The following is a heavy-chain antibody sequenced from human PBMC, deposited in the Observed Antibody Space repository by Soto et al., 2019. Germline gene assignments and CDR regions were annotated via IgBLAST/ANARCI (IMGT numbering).Heavy chain of an antibody. J-gene: IGHJ6*02. CDR1: GGASSSYY. V-gene: IGHV4-4*07. Sequence: ERLSRTCTASGGASSSYYWSWIRQPAGKGLEWIGLIYTSGSTNYNPSLKSRVTMSVDTSKNQFSLKLSSVTAADTAVYYCARGSTSCQWEGCNLNYYYYYGMDVWGQGTKVTVYS. CDR3: ARGSTSCQWEGCNLNYYYYYGMDV. CDR2: IYTSGST. D-gene: IGHD2-2*01.